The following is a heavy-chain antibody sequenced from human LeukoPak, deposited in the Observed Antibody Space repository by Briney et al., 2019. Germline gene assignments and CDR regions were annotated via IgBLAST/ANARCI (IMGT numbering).Heavy chain of an antibody. CDR3: TRDLCSSTSCYAPLDY. D-gene: IGHD2-2*01. V-gene: IGHV3-49*04. J-gene: IGHJ4*02. CDR1: GFTFGDYA. CDR2: IRSKAYGGTT. Sequence: GRSLRLSCTASGFTFGDYAMSWVRQAPGKGLEWVAFIRSKAYGGTTEYAASVKGRFTISRDDSKSIAYLQMNSLKTEDTAVYYCTRDLCSSTSCYAPLDYWGQGTLVTVSS.